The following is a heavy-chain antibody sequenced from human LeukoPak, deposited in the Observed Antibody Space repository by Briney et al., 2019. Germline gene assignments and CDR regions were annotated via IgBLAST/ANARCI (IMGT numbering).Heavy chain of an antibody. CDR2: ISSSSSYI. CDR3: AGSEYSYGYVYAY. Sequence: GGSLRLSCAASGFTFSSYSMNWVRQAPGKGLEWVSSISSSSSYIYYADSVKGRFTISRDNAKNSLYLQMISLRAEDTAVYYCAGSEYSYGYVYAYWGQGTLVTVSS. J-gene: IGHJ4*02. D-gene: IGHD5-18*01. V-gene: IGHV3-21*01. CDR1: GFTFSSYS.